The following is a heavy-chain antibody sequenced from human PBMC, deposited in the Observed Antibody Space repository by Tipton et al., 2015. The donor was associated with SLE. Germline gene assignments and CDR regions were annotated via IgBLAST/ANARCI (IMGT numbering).Heavy chain of an antibody. V-gene: IGHV4-34*01. CDR2: INHSGST. CDR1: GGSFSGYY. J-gene: IGHJ3*02. Sequence: AGLVKPSETLSLTCTVYGGSFSGYYWSWIRQPPGKGLEWIGEINHSGSTYYNPSLKSRVTISVDTSKNQFSLKLSSVTAADTAVYYCARVHTDYYDSSGYQRDDAFDIWGQGTMVTVSS. D-gene: IGHD3-22*01. CDR3: ARVHTDYYDSSGYQRDDAFDI.